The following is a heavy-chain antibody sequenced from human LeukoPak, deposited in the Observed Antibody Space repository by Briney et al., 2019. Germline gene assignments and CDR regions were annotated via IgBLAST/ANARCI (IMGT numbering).Heavy chain of an antibody. J-gene: IGHJ5*02. CDR1: GGSISSYY. CDR3: ARNPGYCSSTGCYSWFDP. CDR2: IYYSGST. Sequence: PSETLSLTCTVSGGSISSYYWSWIRQPPGKGLEWIGYIYYSGSTNYNPSLKSRVTISVDTSKNQFSLKLSSVTAADTAVYYCARNPGYCSSTGCYSWFDPWGQGTLVTVSS. D-gene: IGHD2-2*02. V-gene: IGHV4-59*01.